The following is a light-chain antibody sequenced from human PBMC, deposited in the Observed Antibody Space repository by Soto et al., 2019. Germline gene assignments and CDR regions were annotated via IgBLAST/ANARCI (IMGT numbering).Light chain of an antibody. V-gene: IGLV2-14*01. J-gene: IGLJ1*01. Sequence: QSALTQPASVSGSPGQSITISCTGTSSDVGGYNYVSWYQQHPGKGPNLMIYDVTNRPSGVSNRFSGPKSGNTASLTISGLQAEDEADYYCSSYTSSSTLYVFGTGTKVTVL. CDR1: SSDVGGYNY. CDR3: SSYTSSSTLYV. CDR2: DVT.